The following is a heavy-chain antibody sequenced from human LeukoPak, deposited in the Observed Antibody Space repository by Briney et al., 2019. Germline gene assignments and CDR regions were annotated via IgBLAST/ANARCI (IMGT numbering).Heavy chain of an antibody. V-gene: IGHV3-74*01. J-gene: IGHJ4*02. CDR2: INPDGSTT. CDR1: GFTFSRYW. Sequence: GGSLRLSCAASGFTFSRYWIHWVRQAPGKGLEWVSRINPDGSTTTYADSVKGRFTISRDNAKNTVYLQMNSLRAEDTAVYYCARDYGATISFDYWGQGTLVTVSS. D-gene: IGHD5-12*01. CDR3: ARDYGATISFDY.